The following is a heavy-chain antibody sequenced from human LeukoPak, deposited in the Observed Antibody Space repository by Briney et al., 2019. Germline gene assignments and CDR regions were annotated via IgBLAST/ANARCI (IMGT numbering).Heavy chain of an antibody. D-gene: IGHD1-1*01. V-gene: IGHV3-7*01. CDR3: ARDGNRDGDMDV. CDR1: GFTFSSYW. CDR2: IKKDGIEK. Sequence: GGSLRLSCAASGFTFSSYWMSWVRQAPGKGLEGVANIKKDGIEKYYVDSVKGRFTISRDNAKTSLYLQMNSLRAEDTAVYYCARDGNRDGDMDVWGKGTTVTVSS. J-gene: IGHJ6*03.